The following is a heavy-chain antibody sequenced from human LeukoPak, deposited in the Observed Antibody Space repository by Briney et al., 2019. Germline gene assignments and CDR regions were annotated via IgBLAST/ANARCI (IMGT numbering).Heavy chain of an antibody. CDR1: GGTFSNYA. V-gene: IGHV1-69*13. D-gene: IGHD4-17*01. J-gene: IGHJ6*03. CDR3: AKGPYGDYGGDYFYYYMDV. CDR2: IIPIFGTT. Sequence: SVKVSCKASGGTFSNYAINWVRQAPGQGLEWMGGIIPIFGTTKYAQKFQGRVTITADESTSTAYMELNSLRSEDTAVYHCAKGPYGDYGGDYFYYYMDVWDKGTTVTVSS.